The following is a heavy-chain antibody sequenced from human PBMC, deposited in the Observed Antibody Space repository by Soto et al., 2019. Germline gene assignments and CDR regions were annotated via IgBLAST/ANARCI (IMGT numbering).Heavy chain of an antibody. CDR2: IWYDGSNK. J-gene: IGHJ4*02. CDR3: ARLATLSYYYDSSGYYPDFDY. V-gene: IGHV3-33*01. CDR1: GFTFSSYG. Sequence: GGSLRLSCAASGFTFSSYGMHWVRQAPGKGLEWVAVIWYDGSNKYYADSVKGRFTISRDNSKNTLYLQMNSLRAEDTAVYYCARLATLSYYYDSSGYYPDFDYWGQGTLVTVSS. D-gene: IGHD3-22*01.